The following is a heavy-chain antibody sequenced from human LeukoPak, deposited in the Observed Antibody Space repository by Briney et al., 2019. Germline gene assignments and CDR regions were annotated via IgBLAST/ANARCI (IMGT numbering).Heavy chain of an antibody. CDR1: GYTFTSYG. D-gene: IGHD6-13*01. V-gene: IGHV1-18*01. Sequence: ASVRVSCKASGYTFTSYGISWVRQAPGQGLEWMGWISAYNGNTNYAQKLQGRVTMTTDTSTSTAYMELRSLRSDDTAVYYCSRDLAGNYYSSSWYGYYYYYMDVWGKGTTVTVSS. CDR2: ISAYNGNT. CDR3: SRDLAGNYYSSSWYGYYYYYMDV. J-gene: IGHJ6*03.